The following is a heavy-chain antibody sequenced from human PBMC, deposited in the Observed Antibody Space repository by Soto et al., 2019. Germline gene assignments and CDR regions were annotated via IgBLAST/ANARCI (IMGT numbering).Heavy chain of an antibody. CDR1: GFTFSSYA. V-gene: IGHV3-23*01. Sequence: EVQLLESGGGLVQPGESLKISCAVSGFTFSSYAMIWVLQAPGKGLEWVSGISGTGRVTNYAESVKGRFTMSRDNPKNTLSLEMKSLRAEDTAVYYCAKDVHYDIVTGIEYFDHWGQGTLVTVSS. CDR2: ISGTGRVT. D-gene: IGHD3-9*01. CDR3: AKDVHYDIVTGIEYFDH. J-gene: IGHJ1*01.